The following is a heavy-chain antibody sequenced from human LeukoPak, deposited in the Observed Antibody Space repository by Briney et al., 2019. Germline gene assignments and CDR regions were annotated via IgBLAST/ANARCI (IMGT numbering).Heavy chain of an antibody. D-gene: IGHD3-22*01. CDR3: AKAPADYYDSSGYLID. J-gene: IGHJ4*02. V-gene: IGHV3-30*18. Sequence: TGGSLRLSCAASGFTFSSYGMHWVRQAPGKGLEWVAVISYDGSNKYYADSVKGRFTISRDNSKNTLYLQMNSLRAEDMAVYYCAKAPADYYDSSGYLIDWGQGTLVTVSS. CDR1: GFTFSSYG. CDR2: ISYDGSNK.